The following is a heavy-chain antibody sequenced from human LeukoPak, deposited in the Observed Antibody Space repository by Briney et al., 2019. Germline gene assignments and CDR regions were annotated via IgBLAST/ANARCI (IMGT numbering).Heavy chain of an antibody. J-gene: IGHJ4*02. CDR1: GFTVRTNY. CDR2: IYSGGHT. Sequence: GGSLRLSSAASGFTVRTNYISRVRQAPGKGLEWVSVIYSGGHTYYAESVKGRFTVSRDNSNNTVYLQMNSLRAEATAVYYCARDFRYAPDFWGQGTLVTVSS. D-gene: IGHD3-16*02. V-gene: IGHV3-53*01. CDR3: ARDFRYAPDF.